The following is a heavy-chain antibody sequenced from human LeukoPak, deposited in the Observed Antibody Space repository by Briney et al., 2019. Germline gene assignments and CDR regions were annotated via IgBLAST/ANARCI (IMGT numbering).Heavy chain of an antibody. Sequence: PGGSLRLSCAASGFTFSSYWMSWVRQAPGKGLEWVANIKQDGSEKYYVDSVKGRFTISRDNAKNSLYLQMNSLRAEDTAVYYCAKDRSILEWLSGYWGQGTLVTVSS. CDR2: IKQDGSEK. CDR3: AKDRSILEWLSGY. D-gene: IGHD3-3*01. J-gene: IGHJ4*02. V-gene: IGHV3-7*01. CDR1: GFTFSSYW.